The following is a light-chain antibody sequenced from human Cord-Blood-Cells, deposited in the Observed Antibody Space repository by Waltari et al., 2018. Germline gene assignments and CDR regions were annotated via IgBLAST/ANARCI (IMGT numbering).Light chain of an antibody. CDR3: QQYNNWPYS. CDR1: QSVSSN. J-gene: IGKJ2*03. Sequence: EIVMTQSPATLYVSPGERATLSCRASQSVSSNLAWYQQKPGQAPRLLIYGVSTRATGIPARFSGSGSGTEFTLTISSLQSEDFAVYYCQQYNNWPYSFGQGTKLEIK. V-gene: IGKV3-15*01. CDR2: GVS.